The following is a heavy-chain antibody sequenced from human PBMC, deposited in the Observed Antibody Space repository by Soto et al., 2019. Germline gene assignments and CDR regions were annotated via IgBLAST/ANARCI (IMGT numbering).Heavy chain of an antibody. Sequence: EVQLVESGGGLIQPGGSLRLSCAASGFIVRGNYMNWVRQAPGKGLEWLSVIYDGATTYYADSVKGRFTISRDTSKNTVYLQMNSLRAEDTAVYFCAKGPRLRLDYWGQGTLVTVSS. CDR3: AKGPRLRLDY. CDR2: IYDGATT. D-gene: IGHD5-12*01. CDR1: GFIVRGNY. J-gene: IGHJ4*02. V-gene: IGHV3-53*01.